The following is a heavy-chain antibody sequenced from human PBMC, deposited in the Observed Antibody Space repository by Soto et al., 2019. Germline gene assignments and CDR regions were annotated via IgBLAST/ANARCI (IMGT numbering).Heavy chain of an antibody. Sequence: ASVKVSCKASGYTFTSYYMHWVRQAPGQGLEWMGIINPSGGSTSYAQKFQGRVTMTRDTSTSTVYMELSSLRSEDTAVYYCARDRLDTAMVTPASFDYWGQGTLVTVSS. D-gene: IGHD5-18*01. CDR2: INPSGGST. V-gene: IGHV1-46*01. CDR3: ARDRLDTAMVTPASFDY. J-gene: IGHJ4*02. CDR1: GYTFTSYY.